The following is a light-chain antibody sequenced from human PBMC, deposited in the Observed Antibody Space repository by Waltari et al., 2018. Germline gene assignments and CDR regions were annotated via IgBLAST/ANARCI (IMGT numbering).Light chain of an antibody. CDR2: KAS. Sequence: DIQMTQSPSALSASIGDRVTITCRASQSVRTSLAWYQQKPGTAPKLLIYKASTLESGVPSRFSGSGSGTEFTLTISSLQPDDFASYYYQQYNNFLSLTFGGGTKVEIK. V-gene: IGKV1-5*03. CDR3: QQYNNFLSLT. CDR1: QSVRTS. J-gene: IGKJ4*01.